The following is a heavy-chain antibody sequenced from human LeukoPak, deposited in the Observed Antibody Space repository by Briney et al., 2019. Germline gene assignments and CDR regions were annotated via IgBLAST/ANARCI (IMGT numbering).Heavy chain of an antibody. D-gene: IGHD3-10*01. CDR2: ISCDGSNK. J-gene: IGHJ5*02. CDR3: AYGSGIDERFDP. V-gene: IGHV3-30*03. Sequence: GGSLRLSCAASGFTFSSYGMHWVRQAPGKGLEWVAVISCDGSNKYYADSVKGRFTISRDNSKNTLYLQMNSLRAEDTAVYYCAYGSGIDERFDPWGQGTLVTVSS. CDR1: GFTFSSYG.